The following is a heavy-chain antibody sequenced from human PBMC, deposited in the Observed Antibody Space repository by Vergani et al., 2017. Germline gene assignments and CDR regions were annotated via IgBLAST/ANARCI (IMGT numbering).Heavy chain of an antibody. D-gene: IGHD4-23*01. Sequence: QVQLVESGGGVVQPGRSLRLSCAASGFTFSSYGMHWVRQAPGKGLEWVAVIWYDGSNKYYADSVKGRFTISRDNSKNTLYLQMNSLRAEDTAVYYCAKTTVVTHFAWYYFDYWGQGTLVTVSS. CDR3: AKTTVVTHFAWYYFDY. CDR1: GFTFSSYG. J-gene: IGHJ4*02. CDR2: IWYDGSNK. V-gene: IGHV3-33*06.